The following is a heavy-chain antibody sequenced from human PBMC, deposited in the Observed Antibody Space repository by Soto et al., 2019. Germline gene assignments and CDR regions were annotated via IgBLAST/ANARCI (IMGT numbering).Heavy chain of an antibody. V-gene: IGHV3-30*18. Sequence: GGSLRLSCAASGFPFSTYGMHLVRQSPGKGLEWVAVISYDGNNKYYADSVKGRFTISRDNSKNTLYLQMNSLRAEDTAMYYCAKDKGYDHDSSGYYPEAAFDIWGQGTSVTVS. CDR1: GFPFSTYG. CDR3: AKDKGYDHDSSGYYPEAAFDI. CDR2: ISYDGNNK. J-gene: IGHJ3*02. D-gene: IGHD3-22*01.